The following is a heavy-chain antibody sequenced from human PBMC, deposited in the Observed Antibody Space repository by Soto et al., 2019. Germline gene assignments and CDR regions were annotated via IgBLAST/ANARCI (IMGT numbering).Heavy chain of an antibody. J-gene: IGHJ6*02. Sequence: EVQLVESGGGLVQPGRSLRLSCAASRFTFDDYAMHWVRQAPGKGLEWVSGISWNSGSIGYADSVKGRFTISRDNAKNSLYLQMNSLRAEDTALYYCAKGLGSGSYYQNYYYYGMDVWGQGTTVTVSS. CDR2: ISWNSGSI. CDR1: RFTFDDYA. D-gene: IGHD3-10*01. V-gene: IGHV3-9*01. CDR3: AKGLGSGSYYQNYYYYGMDV.